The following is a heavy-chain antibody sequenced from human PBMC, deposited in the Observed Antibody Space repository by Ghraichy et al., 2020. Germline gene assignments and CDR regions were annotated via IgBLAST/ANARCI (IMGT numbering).Heavy chain of an antibody. CDR3: ARANQYNWFDP. V-gene: IGHV1-2*02. D-gene: IGHD4-11*01. J-gene: IGHJ5*02. CDR1: GYTFTAYY. Sequence: ASVNVSCKASGYTFTAYYMHWVRQAPGQGLEWMGWINPNSGGTNYVQKFQGRVTMTRDTSISTAYMELSRLRSDDTAVYYCARANQYNWFDPWGQGTPVTVSS. CDR2: INPNSGGT.